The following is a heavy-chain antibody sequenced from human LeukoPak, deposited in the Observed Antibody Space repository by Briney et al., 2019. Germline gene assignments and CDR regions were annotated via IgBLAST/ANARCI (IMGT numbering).Heavy chain of an antibody. J-gene: IGHJ4*02. Sequence: SQTLSLTCTVSGGSISSGSYYWSWIRQPPGKGLEWIGYIYYSGSTNYNPSLKSRVTISVDTSKNQFSLKLSSVTAADTAVYYCARASVIHAAVDYWGQGTLVTVSS. CDR1: GGSISSGSYY. CDR2: IYYSGST. CDR3: ARASVIHAAVDY. V-gene: IGHV4-61*01. D-gene: IGHD6-13*01.